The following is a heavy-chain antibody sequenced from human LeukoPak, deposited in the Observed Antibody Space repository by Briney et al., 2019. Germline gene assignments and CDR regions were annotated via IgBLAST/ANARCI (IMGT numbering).Heavy chain of an antibody. V-gene: IGHV3-7*01. CDR1: GFTFSSYW. CDR2: IKQDGSEK. D-gene: IGHD3-10*01. CDR3: ARLSRPRGYFDY. J-gene: IGHJ4*02. Sequence: GGSLRLSCAASGFTFSSYWVSWVRQAPGKGLEWVANIKQDGSEKYYVDSVKGRFTISRDNAKNSLYLQMNSLRAEDTAVYYCARLSRPRGYFDYWGQGTLVTVSS.